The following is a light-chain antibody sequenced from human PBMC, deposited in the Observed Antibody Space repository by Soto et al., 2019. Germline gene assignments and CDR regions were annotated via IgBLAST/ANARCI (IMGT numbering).Light chain of an antibody. CDR2: EVS. CDR3: SSYAGSNIWV. Sequence: HSVLTQPPSASGSPGQSVTISCTGTSSDVGGYNYVSWYQQHPGKAPKLMIYEVSKRPSGVPDRFSGSKSGNTASLTVSGLQAEDEADYYCSSYAGSNIWVFGGGTKVTVL. V-gene: IGLV2-8*01. J-gene: IGLJ3*02. CDR1: SSDVGGYNY.